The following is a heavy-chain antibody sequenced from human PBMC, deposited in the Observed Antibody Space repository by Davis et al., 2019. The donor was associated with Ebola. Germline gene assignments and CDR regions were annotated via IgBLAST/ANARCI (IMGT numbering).Heavy chain of an antibody. Sequence: ASVKVSCKASGYTFTKFDITWLRQAAGQGLEWMGWMNPNTGNSDFAQKFQDRITMTRDTSINTAYMELRSLRSEDTALYYCATRVMVRGDYGLDVWGKGTTVIVSS. CDR2: MNPNTGNS. D-gene: IGHD3-10*01. CDR3: ATRVMVRGDYGLDV. CDR1: GYTFTKFD. V-gene: IGHV1-8*01. J-gene: IGHJ6*04.